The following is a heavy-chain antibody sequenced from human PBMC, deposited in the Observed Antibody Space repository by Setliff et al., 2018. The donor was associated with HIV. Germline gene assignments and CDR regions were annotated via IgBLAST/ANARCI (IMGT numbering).Heavy chain of an antibody. V-gene: IGHV4-39*01. CDR1: GGSISTDNYY. CDR3: ARQDDFWSGSNWFDP. Sequence: KPSETLSLTCTGSGGSISTDNYYWGWIRQPPGKGLEWIANIYYTGNTYYNPSLRSRVTISIDTSKNQFSLKLTSVTAADTAVYYCARQDDFWSGSNWFDPWGQGTLVTVSS. J-gene: IGHJ5*02. CDR2: IYYTGNT. D-gene: IGHD3-3*01.